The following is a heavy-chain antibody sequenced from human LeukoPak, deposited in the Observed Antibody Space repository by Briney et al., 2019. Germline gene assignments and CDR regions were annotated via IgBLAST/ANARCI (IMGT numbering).Heavy chain of an antibody. CDR2: ISGSGGNT. D-gene: IGHD5-12*01. V-gene: IGHV3-23*01. CDR1: GFTFSSYA. Sequence: GGSLRLSCAASGFTFSSYAMSWVRQAPGKGLEWVSAISGSGGNTYYADSVKGRFTISRDNSKKSLYLQMNSLRAEDTAVYYCARWIVATPPDYWGQGTLVTVSS. J-gene: IGHJ4*02. CDR3: ARWIVATPPDY.